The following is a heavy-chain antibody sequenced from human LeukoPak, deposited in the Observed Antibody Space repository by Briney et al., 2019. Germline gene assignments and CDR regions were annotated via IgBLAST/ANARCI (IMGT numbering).Heavy chain of an antibody. CDR2: IKQDGSEK. CDR3: ARDLSGSYTSFDY. J-gene: IGHJ4*02. D-gene: IGHD1-26*01. CDR1: GFTFSSYW. V-gene: IGHV3-7*01. Sequence: GGSLRLSCAASGFTFSSYWMSWARQAPGKGLEWVANIKQDGSEKYYVDSVKGRFTISRDNAKNSLYLQMNSLRAEDTAVYYCARDLSGSYTSFDYWGQGTLVTVSS.